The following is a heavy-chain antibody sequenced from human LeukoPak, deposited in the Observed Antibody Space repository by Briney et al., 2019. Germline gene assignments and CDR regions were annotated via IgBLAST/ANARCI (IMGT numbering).Heavy chain of an antibody. D-gene: IGHD3-22*01. J-gene: IGHJ5*02. Sequence: GASVKVSCKVSGYTLTELSMHWVRQAPGKGLEWMGGFDPEDGETIYAQKFQGRVTMTEDTSTDTAYTELSSLRSEDTAVYYCATDPSRRGYYDSSGCPWGQGTLVTVSS. CDR3: ATDPSRRGYYDSSGCP. V-gene: IGHV1-24*01. CDR2: FDPEDGET. CDR1: GYTLTELS.